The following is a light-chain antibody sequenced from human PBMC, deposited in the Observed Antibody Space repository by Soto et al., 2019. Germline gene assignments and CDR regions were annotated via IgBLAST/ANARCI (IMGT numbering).Light chain of an antibody. CDR2: EVI. J-gene: IGLJ1*01. CDR1: SSDVGGYNY. CDR3: SSYEGSNNV. V-gene: IGLV2-8*01. Sequence: QSALTQPPSASGSPGQSVTISCTGTSSDVGGYNYVSWYQQHPGKAPKLMIYEVIKRPSGVPDRFSGSKSGNTASLTVSGLQAEDEADYYCSSYEGSNNVFGTGTKVTVL.